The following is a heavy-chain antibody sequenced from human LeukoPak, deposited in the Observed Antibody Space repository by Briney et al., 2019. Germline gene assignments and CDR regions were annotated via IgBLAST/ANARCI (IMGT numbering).Heavy chain of an antibody. CDR3: ARDVIGGDYFDY. CDR1: GFTFSSYN. V-gene: IGHV3-21*01. Sequence: GGSLRLSCAASGFTFSSYNMNWVRQAPGKGLEWVSSITSSSSYTFYADSVKGRFTISRDNAENSLYLQMNSLRAEDTAVYYCARDVIGGDYFDYWGQGTLVTVSS. D-gene: IGHD2/OR15-2a*01. J-gene: IGHJ4*02. CDR2: ITSSSSYT.